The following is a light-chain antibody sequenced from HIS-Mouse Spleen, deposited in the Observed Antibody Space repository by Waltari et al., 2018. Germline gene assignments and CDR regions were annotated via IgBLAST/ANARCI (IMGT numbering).Light chain of an antibody. CDR1: ALPKQY. Sequence: SYELTQPPSVSVSPGQTARITCSGDALPKQYASWYQQKSGQASVLVIYEDSKRPSGIPERFSGSSSGTMATLTISGAQVEDEADYYCYSTDSSGNHRVFGGETKLTVL. CDR3: YSTDSSGNHRV. V-gene: IGLV3-10*01. J-gene: IGLJ2*01. CDR2: EDS.